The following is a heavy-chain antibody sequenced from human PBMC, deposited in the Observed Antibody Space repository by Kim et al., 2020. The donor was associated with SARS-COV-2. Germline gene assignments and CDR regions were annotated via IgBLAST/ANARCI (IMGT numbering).Heavy chain of an antibody. J-gene: IGHJ5*02. CDR3: SRDWGPAARFDP. Sequence: YYNPSLESRVTISGDTSKNQFSLKLSSVPAADTAVYYCSRDWGPAARFDPWGQGTLVTVSS. V-gene: IGHV4-31*02. D-gene: IGHD2-2*01.